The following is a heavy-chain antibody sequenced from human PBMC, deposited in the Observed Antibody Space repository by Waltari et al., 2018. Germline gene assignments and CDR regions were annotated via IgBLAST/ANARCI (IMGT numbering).Heavy chain of an antibody. J-gene: IGHJ4*02. CDR1: GFRFSGSS. D-gene: IGHD6-19*01. CDR3: SGGEVTGTDF. V-gene: IGHV3-73*01. Sequence: EVQVVESGGGLVQPGGSLKLSCATSGFRFSGSSIPWVRQTSGKGLEWVGRIRREPYNYATAYSASVKGRFTISRDDSKNTAFLQMNSLMTEDTAVYYCSGGEVTGTDFWGQGTLVTVSS. CDR2: IRREPYNYAT.